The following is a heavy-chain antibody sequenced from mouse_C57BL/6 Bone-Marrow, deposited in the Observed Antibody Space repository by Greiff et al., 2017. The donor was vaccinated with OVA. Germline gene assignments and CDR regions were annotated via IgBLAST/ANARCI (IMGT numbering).Heavy chain of an antibody. J-gene: IGHJ2*01. Sequence: VQLQQSGAELARPGASVKLSCKASGYTFTSYGISWVKQSTGQGLEWIGEIYPRSGNTYYNEKFKGKATLTADKSSSTAYMELRSLTSEDSAVYFCAKGSLLPPFDYWGQGTTLTVSS. CDR3: AKGSLLPPFDY. CDR2: IYPRSGNT. V-gene: IGHV1-81*01. CDR1: GYTFTSYG. D-gene: IGHD1-1*01.